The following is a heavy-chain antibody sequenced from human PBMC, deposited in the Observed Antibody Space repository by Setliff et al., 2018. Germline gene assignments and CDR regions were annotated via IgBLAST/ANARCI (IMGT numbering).Heavy chain of an antibody. J-gene: IGHJ4*02. CDR3: AGSHGSGGYYSDAPYYFQY. CDR2: MHYTGTA. Sequence: KPSETLSLTCTVSAGSINLYYWSWIRQPPGKEMEWIGYMHYTGTASFNPALKSRVSIFVDASKDHFSLHLSSVTAADTAMYYCAGSHGSGGYYSDAPYYFQYWGQGTLVTVSS. CDR1: AGSINLYY. D-gene: IGHD3-10*01. V-gene: IGHV4-59*01.